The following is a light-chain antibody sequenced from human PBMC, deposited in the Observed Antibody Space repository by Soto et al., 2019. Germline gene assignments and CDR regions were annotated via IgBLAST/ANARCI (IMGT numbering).Light chain of an antibody. CDR2: GAS. Sequence: EIVLTQSPGTLSLSPGERATFSCRASQSVSSSYIAWYQQKRGQAPRRLIYGASIRATGIPDRFSGSGSGTDFTLTISRLEPEDFAVYYCQQYGGSSWTFGQGTKVDIK. CDR1: QSVSSSY. V-gene: IGKV3-20*01. J-gene: IGKJ1*01. CDR3: QQYGGSSWT.